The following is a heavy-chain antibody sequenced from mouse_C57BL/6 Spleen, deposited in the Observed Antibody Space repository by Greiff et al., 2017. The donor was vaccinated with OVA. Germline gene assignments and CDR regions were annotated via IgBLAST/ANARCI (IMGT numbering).Heavy chain of an antibody. CDR3: AQTAQNYFDY. V-gene: IGHV1-80*01. D-gene: IGHD3-2*02. J-gene: IGHJ2*01. CDR2: IYPGDGDT. Sequence: QVQLKESGAELVKPGASVKISCKASGYAFSSYWMNWVKQRPGKGLEWIGQIYPGDGDTNYNGKFKGKATLTADKSSSTAYMQLSSLTSEDSAVYFCAQTAQNYFDYWGQGTTLTVSS. CDR1: GYAFSSYW.